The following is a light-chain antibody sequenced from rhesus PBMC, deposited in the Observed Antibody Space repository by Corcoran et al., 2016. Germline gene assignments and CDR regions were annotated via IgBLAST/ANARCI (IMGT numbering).Light chain of an antibody. CDR1: QSVSSN. CDR3: QQYSYWWT. CDR2: GAS. J-gene: IGKJ1*01. V-gene: IGKV3S9*01. Sequence: EIVMTQSPATLSLSPGERATLSCRTSQSVSSNVAWYQQKPEQAPRLLIYGASSRATGIPDRCSGSGSGTDFTLTISSLEPEDFAVYYCQQYSYWWTFGQGTKVEIK.